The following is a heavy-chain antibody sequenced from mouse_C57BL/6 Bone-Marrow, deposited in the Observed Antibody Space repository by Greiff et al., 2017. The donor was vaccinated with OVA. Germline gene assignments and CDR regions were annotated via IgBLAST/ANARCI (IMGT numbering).Heavy chain of an antibody. Sequence: QVQLQQPGAELVKPGASVKLSCKASGYTFTSYWMHWVKQRPGQGLEWIGMIHPNSGSTNYNEKFKSKSTLTVDKSSSPAYMQRSSLTSEDSAVYYCARSYGSSGDYWGQGTTLTVSS. V-gene: IGHV1-64*01. J-gene: IGHJ2*01. CDR2: IHPNSGST. CDR1: GYTFTSYW. D-gene: IGHD1-1*01. CDR3: ARSYGSSGDY.